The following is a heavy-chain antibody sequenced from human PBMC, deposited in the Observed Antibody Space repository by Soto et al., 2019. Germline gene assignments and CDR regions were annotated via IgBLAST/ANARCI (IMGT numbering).Heavy chain of an antibody. Sequence: EVQLLESGGGLVQPGGSLRLSCAASGFTFSSHAMSWVRQAPGKGLEWVSAISGSGGSTYYADSVKGRFTISRDNSKNTLYLQMNSLRAEDTAVYYCEGDYDILTGYYGMDVWGQGTTVTVSS. D-gene: IGHD3-9*01. CDR1: GFTFSSHA. CDR3: EGDYDILTGYYGMDV. J-gene: IGHJ6*02. CDR2: ISGSGGST. V-gene: IGHV3-23*01.